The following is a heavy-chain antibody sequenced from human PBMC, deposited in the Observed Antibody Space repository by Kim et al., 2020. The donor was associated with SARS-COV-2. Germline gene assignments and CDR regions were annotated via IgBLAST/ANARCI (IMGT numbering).Heavy chain of an antibody. CDR1: GFTFSSYG. CDR2: IWYDGSNK. V-gene: IGHV3-33*01. J-gene: IGHJ3*02. D-gene: IGHD6-13*01. CDR3: AREPLLRREAAAEGAFDI. Sequence: GGSLRLSCAASGFTFSSYGMHWVRQAPGKGLEWVAVIWYDGSNKYYADSVKGRFTISRDNSKNTLYLQMNSLRAEDTAVYYCAREPLLRREAAAEGAFDIWGQGTMVTVSS.